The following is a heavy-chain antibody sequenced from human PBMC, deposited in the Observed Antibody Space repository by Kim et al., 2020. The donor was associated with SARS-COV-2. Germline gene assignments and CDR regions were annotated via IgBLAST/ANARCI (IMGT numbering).Heavy chain of an antibody. Sequence: ASVKVSCKASGYTFTGYYMHWVRQAPGQGLEWMGWINPNSGGTNYAQKFQGRVTMTRDTSISTAYMELSRLRSDDTAVYYCARVLGSEIRGYGDFGDAFDIWGQGTMVTVSS. CDR3: ARVLGSEIRGYGDFGDAFDI. J-gene: IGHJ3*02. CDR1: GYTFTGYY. D-gene: IGHD4-17*01. CDR2: INPNSGGT. V-gene: IGHV1-2*02.